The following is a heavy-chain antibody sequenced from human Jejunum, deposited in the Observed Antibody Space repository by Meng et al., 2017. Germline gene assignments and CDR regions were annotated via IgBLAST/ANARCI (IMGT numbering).Heavy chain of an antibody. CDR2: INDSGST. J-gene: IGHJ4*02. D-gene: IGHD4-11*01. V-gene: IGHV4-34*01. Sequence: QVKLQQWGAGLFKPSENLSHTCAVYGGSISDYYWTWIRQPPGKGLEWIGEINDSGSTNYNPSLKSRVTISVDTSKSQFYLRVSSVTAADTAVYYCARGNEYSNYGADFWGQGTLVTVSS. CDR3: ARGNEYSNYGADF. CDR1: GGSISDYY.